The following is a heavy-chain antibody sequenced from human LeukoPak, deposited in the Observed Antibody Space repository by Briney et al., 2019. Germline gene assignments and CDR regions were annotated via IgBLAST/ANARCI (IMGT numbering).Heavy chain of an antibody. D-gene: IGHD3-3*01. CDR2: ISAYNGNT. CDR1: GYTFTSYG. Sequence: ASVKVSCKASGYTFTSYGISWVQQAPGQGLEWMGWISAYNGNTNYAQKLQGRVTMTTDTSTSTAYMELRSLRSDDTAVHYCARVDFWSGYWRKWFDPWGQGTLVTVSS. J-gene: IGHJ5*02. CDR3: ARVDFWSGYWRKWFDP. V-gene: IGHV1-18*01.